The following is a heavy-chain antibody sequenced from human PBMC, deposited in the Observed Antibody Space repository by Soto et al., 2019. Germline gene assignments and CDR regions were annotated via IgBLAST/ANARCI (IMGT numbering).Heavy chain of an antibody. Sequence: GASVKVSCKASGYTFTNSGISWVRQAPGQGLEWMGWISAYNGNTNYAQKLQGRVTMTTDTSTSTAYMELRSLRSDDTAVYYCARGYCSGGSCYYNWFDPWGQGTLVTVSS. V-gene: IGHV1-18*01. CDR3: ARGYCSGGSCYYNWFDP. CDR1: GYTFTNSG. D-gene: IGHD2-15*01. CDR2: ISAYNGNT. J-gene: IGHJ5*02.